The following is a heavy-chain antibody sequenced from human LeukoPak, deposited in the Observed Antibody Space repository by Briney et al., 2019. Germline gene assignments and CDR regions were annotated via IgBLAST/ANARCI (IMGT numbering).Heavy chain of an antibody. D-gene: IGHD5-24*01. V-gene: IGHV4-59*08. CDR1: GVSISSSY. Sequence: PSETLSLTCTVSGVSISSSYWSWFRQPPGKGLEWIGYIYYSGSTNYNPSLKSRVTISVDTSKNQFSLKLSSVTAADTAVYYCAGWLQSEYYFDYWGQGTLVTVSS. CDR3: AGWLQSEYYFDY. CDR2: IYYSGST. J-gene: IGHJ4*02.